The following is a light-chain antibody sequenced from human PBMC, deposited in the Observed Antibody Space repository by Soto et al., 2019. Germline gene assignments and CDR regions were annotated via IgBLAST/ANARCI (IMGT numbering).Light chain of an antibody. Sequence: PGEIATLSFRASQSLSSGYLAWYQQKPGQAPRILIYAASSRATGIPDRFSGSGSGTDFTLTISRLEPEDFAVYYCHQYDTSPRTFGQGTKVDIK. CDR1: QSLSSGY. V-gene: IGKV3-20*01. CDR2: AAS. J-gene: IGKJ1*01. CDR3: HQYDTSPRT.